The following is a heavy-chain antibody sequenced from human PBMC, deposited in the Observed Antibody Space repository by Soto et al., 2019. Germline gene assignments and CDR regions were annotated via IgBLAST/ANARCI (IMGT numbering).Heavy chain of an antibody. CDR2: INAGNGNT. J-gene: IGHJ4*01. D-gene: IGHD2-2*01. V-gene: IGHV1-3*01. CDR1: GYTFTSYA. CDR3: ARSFCTDTSCSIFDS. Sequence: ASVKVSCKASGYTFTSYAMHWVRQAPGQRLEWMGWINAGNGNTKYSQKFQGRVTITRDTSKNQFSLKLTSVTTADTAVYFCARSFCTDTSCSIFDSWGLGTLVT.